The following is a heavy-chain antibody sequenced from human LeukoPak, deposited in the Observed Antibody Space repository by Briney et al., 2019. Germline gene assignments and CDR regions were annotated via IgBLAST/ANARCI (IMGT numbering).Heavy chain of an antibody. Sequence: PGGSLRLSCAASGFTFSSYWSHWVRQTPGKGLLWVSRINSDGSSTSYADSVKGRFTISRDNAKNTLYLQMNSLRAEDTAVYYCARGNLGDFDYWGQGTLVTVSS. V-gene: IGHV3-74*01. CDR3: ARGNLGDFDY. D-gene: IGHD1-14*01. CDR2: INSDGSST. J-gene: IGHJ4*02. CDR1: GFTFSSYW.